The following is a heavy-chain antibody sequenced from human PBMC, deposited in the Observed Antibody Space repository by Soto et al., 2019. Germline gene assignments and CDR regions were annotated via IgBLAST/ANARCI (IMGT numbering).Heavy chain of an antibody. V-gene: IGHV1-2*02. Sequence: ASVKVSCKASGYTFTDYYLHWVRQAPGQGLEWMGWTNPDSGGTNYAQKFQGRVTMTRDTSISTAYMELSRLRSDDTAVYYCARVQGSGSPYYFDSWGQGTLVTVSS. CDR2: TNPDSGGT. J-gene: IGHJ4*02. D-gene: IGHD3-10*01. CDR3: ARVQGSGSPYYFDS. CDR1: GYTFTDYY.